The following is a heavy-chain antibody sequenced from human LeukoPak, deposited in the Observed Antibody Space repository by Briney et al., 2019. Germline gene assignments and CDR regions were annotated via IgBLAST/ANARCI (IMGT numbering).Heavy chain of an antibody. CDR1: GFTFSNAW. V-gene: IGHV3-15*07. J-gene: IGHJ4*02. CDR3: TTLVVVRRKVDY. Sequence: GGSLRLYCAASGFTFSNAWMNWVRQAPGKGLEWVGRIKSKTDGGTTDYAAPVKGRFTISRDDSKNTLYLQMNSLKTEDTAVYYCTTLVVVRRKVDYWGQGTLVTVSS. D-gene: IGHD3-22*01. CDR2: IKSKTDGGTT.